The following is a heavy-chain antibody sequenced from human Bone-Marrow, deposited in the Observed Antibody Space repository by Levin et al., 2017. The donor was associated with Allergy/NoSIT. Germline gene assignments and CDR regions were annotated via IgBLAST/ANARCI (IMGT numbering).Heavy chain of an antibody. D-gene: IGHD5-24*01. CDR3: ARDQFRRATIGARWFDP. Sequence: LTGGSLRLSCAASGFTFSNSWMSWVRQAPGKGLEWVANIKEDGSEKYYVDSVKGRFTISRDNAKNSLNVQMNSLRAEDTAVYYCARDQFRRATIGARWFDPWGQGTLVTVSS. J-gene: IGHJ5*02. CDR2: IKEDGSEK. V-gene: IGHV3-7*01. CDR1: GFTFSNSW.